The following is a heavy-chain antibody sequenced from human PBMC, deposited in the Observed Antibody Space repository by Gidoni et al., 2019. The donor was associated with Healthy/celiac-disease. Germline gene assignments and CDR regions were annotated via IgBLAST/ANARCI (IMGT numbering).Heavy chain of an antibody. CDR2: IKQDGSEK. D-gene: IGHD3-3*01. Sequence: EVQLVESGGGLVQPGGSLILSCAASGFTFSIYWMSWVRQAPGKGLEWVANIKQDGSEKYYVDSVKGRFTISRDNAKNSLYLQMNSLRAEDTAVYYCASPGELSDFWSGYYSHFDYWGQGTLVTVSS. CDR1: GFTFSIYW. J-gene: IGHJ4*02. V-gene: IGHV3-7*01. CDR3: ASPGELSDFWSGYYSHFDY.